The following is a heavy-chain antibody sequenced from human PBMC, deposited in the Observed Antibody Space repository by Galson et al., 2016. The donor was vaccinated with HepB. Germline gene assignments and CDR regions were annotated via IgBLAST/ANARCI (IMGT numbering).Heavy chain of an antibody. J-gene: IGHJ3*02. D-gene: IGHD1-1*01. CDR3: AKANALPLSSAFDI. CDR1: GFTFSNYA. CDR2: VSDSGSHK. Sequence: SLRLSCAASGFTFSNYAIHWVRQAPGKGLEWLAVVSDSGSHKYYADSVQGRFTISRDNSKNTLDLQMNSLTREDTAVYYCAKANALPLSSAFDIWGQGTVVRVSS. V-gene: IGHV3-30*18.